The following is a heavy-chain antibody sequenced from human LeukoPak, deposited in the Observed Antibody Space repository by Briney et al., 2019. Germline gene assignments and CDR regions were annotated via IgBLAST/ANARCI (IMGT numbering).Heavy chain of an antibody. CDR2: INPNSGGT. Sequence: ASVKVSCKASGYTFTGYYMHWVRQAPGQGLEWMGWINPNSGGTNYAQKFQGRVTMTRDTPISTAYMELRRLRSDDTAVYYCARALRGLRYFDWSPLSNWGQGTLVTVSS. J-gene: IGHJ4*02. V-gene: IGHV1-2*02. CDR1: GYTFTGYY. CDR3: ARALRGLRYFDWSPLSN. D-gene: IGHD3-9*01.